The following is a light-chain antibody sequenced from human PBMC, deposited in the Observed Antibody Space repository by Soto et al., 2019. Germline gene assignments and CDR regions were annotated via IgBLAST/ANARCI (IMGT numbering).Light chain of an antibody. CDR3: QQRSNWLWT. V-gene: IGKV3-11*01. Sequence: EIVLTQSPATLSLSPCDRATLSCRASQSVSSYLAWYQQKPGQAPRLLIYDASNRATGIPARFSGSGSGTDFTLTISSLEPEDFAVYYCQQRSNWLWTFGQGTKVDI. J-gene: IGKJ1*01. CDR2: DAS. CDR1: QSVSSY.